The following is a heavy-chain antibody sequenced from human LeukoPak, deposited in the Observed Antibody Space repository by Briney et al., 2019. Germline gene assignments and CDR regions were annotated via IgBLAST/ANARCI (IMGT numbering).Heavy chain of an antibody. V-gene: IGHV4-39*02. D-gene: IGHD1-26*01. J-gene: IGHJ4*02. CDR3: ARDSLGAGTVGATSGY. CDR2: IYYSGNT. CDR1: GGSISSSSYY. Sequence: SETLSLTCAVSGGSISSSSYYWGWIRQPPGKGLEWIGSIYYSGNTYYNPSLKSRLTISVDTSKDQFSLKLSSVTAADTAVYYCARDSLGAGTVGATSGYWGQGTLVTVSS.